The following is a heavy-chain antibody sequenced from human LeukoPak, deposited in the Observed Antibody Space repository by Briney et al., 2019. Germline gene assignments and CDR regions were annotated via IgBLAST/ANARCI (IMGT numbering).Heavy chain of an antibody. Sequence: SETLSLTCAVYGGSFSGYYWSWIRQPPGKGLEWIGEINHSGSTNYNPSLKSRVTISVDTSKNQFSLKLSSVTAADTGVYYCRRNGDYVSWEVDAFDIWGQGTMVTVSS. J-gene: IGHJ3*02. D-gene: IGHD4-17*01. V-gene: IGHV4-34*01. CDR3: RRNGDYVSWEVDAFDI. CDR2: INHSGST. CDR1: GGSFSGYY.